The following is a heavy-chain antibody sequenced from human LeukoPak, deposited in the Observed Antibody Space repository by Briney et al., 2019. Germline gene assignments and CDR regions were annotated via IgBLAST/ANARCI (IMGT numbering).Heavy chain of an antibody. J-gene: IGHJ4*02. CDR2: ISGSGDST. Sequence: GGSLRLSCTASGFIFDTHTLTWVRQAPGKGLEWVASISGSGDSTNYGDSVKGRFTISRDNSKNTLYLQMNSLRAEDTAVYYCAREGGGYSLKTFDYWGQGTLVTVSS. V-gene: IGHV3-23*01. CDR1: GFIFDTHT. CDR3: AREGGGYSLKTFDY. D-gene: IGHD5-18*01.